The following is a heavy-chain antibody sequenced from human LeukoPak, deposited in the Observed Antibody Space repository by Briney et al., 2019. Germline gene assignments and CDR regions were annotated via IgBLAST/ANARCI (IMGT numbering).Heavy chain of an antibody. D-gene: IGHD6-19*01. Sequence: GGSLRLSCAASGFTFSSYAMHWARQAPGKGLEWVAVISYDGSNKYYADFVKGRFTISRDNSKNTLYLQMNSLRAEDTAVYYCARAASGWYYFDYWGQGTLVTVSS. J-gene: IGHJ4*02. CDR1: GFTFSSYA. CDR3: ARAASGWYYFDY. V-gene: IGHV3-30-3*01. CDR2: ISYDGSNK.